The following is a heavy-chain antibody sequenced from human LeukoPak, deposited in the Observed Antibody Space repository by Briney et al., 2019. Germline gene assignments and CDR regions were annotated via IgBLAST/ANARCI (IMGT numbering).Heavy chain of an antibody. V-gene: IGHV3-23*01. CDR1: GFTFSSYS. D-gene: IGHD3-3*01. J-gene: IGHJ4*02. CDR2: ISGSGGSR. CDR3: AKQAWWSGYFYFLPFDY. Sequence: GGSLRLSCAASGFTFSSYSMNWVRQAPGKGREGVSAISGSGGSRYYADSVKGRFTISGDNSKNTLYLQMNSVRAEDTAVYCCAKQAWWSGYFYFLPFDYWGQGTLVTVSS.